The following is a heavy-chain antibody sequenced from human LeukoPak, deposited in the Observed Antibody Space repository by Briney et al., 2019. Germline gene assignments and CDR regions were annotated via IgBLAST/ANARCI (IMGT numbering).Heavy chain of an antibody. Sequence: PSETLSLTCAVYGGSFSGYYWSWIRQPPGKGLEWIGEINHSGSTNYNPSLKSRVTISVDTSKNQFSLKLSSVTAADTAVYYCARKRSGYYTGMGYYFDYWGQGTLVTVSS. CDR1: GGSFSGYY. J-gene: IGHJ4*02. CDR3: ARKRSGYYTGMGYYFDY. V-gene: IGHV4-34*01. CDR2: INHSGST. D-gene: IGHD3-3*01.